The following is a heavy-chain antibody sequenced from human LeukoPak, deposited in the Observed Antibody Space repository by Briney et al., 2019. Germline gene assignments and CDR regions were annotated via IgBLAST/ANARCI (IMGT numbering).Heavy chain of an antibody. D-gene: IGHD5-18*01. Sequence: GASVKVSCTASGYTLTAYYIHWLRQAPGQGLEWMGWINPNSGGTNYAQKFQGRVTMTRDTSISTAYMELSRLRSDDTAVYYCARVGSYGTEDFDYWGQGTLVAVSS. CDR1: GYTLTAYY. CDR3: ARVGSYGTEDFDY. V-gene: IGHV1-2*02. CDR2: INPNSGGT. J-gene: IGHJ4*02.